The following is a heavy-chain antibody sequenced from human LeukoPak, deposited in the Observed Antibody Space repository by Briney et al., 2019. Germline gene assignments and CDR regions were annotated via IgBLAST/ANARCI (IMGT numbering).Heavy chain of an antibody. CDR2: IYHSRST. D-gene: IGHD3-10*01. Sequence: PSETLSLTCAVSGGSISSGGYSWSWIRQPPGKGLEWIGYIYHSRSTYYNPSLKSRVTISVDRSKNQFSLKLSSATAADTAVYYCARFRGYYGSGSYYKWDYFDYWGQGTLVTVSS. CDR3: ARFRGYYGSGSYYKWDYFDY. V-gene: IGHV4-30-2*01. CDR1: GGSISSGGYS. J-gene: IGHJ4*02.